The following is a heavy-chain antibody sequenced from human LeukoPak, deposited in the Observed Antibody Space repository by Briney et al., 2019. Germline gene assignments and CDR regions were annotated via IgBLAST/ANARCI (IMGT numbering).Heavy chain of an antibody. Sequence: SETLSLTCTVSGTSITRTYWSWIRQPPGRGLESVGYVYDTGSTYYNPSLKSRVNISVDTSKNQFSLKLSSVTAADTAVYYCARVWRLATTGTQKGWFDPWGQGILVTVSS. CDR2: VYDTGST. V-gene: IGHV4-59*08. CDR1: GTSITRTY. J-gene: IGHJ5*02. CDR3: ARVWRLATTGTQKGWFDP. D-gene: IGHD1-1*01.